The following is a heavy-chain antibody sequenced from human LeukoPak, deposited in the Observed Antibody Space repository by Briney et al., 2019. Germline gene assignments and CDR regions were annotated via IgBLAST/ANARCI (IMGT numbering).Heavy chain of an antibody. CDR3: VSPVFINY. D-gene: IGHD1-14*01. Sequence: GGSLRLSCAASGNYWMHWVRQAPGKGLVWVSHINSDGSWTSYADSVKGRFTISRDNSKNALYLQMTSLRPEDSAVYYCVSPVFINYWGQGTLVTVSS. CDR1: GNYW. J-gene: IGHJ4*01. V-gene: IGHV3-74*01. CDR2: INSDGSWT.